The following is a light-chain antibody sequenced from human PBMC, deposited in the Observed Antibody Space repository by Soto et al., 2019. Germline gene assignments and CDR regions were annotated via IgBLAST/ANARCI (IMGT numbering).Light chain of an antibody. J-gene: IGKJ5*01. Sequence: EIVLTQSPGTLSLSPGERATLSCRASQSVSSSYLAWYQQKPGQAPRLLIYGASSRATGIPDRFSGSGSGTDFTLTISRLEPEEFAVYYGQQYGSSPVTFGQGTRLESK. CDR2: GAS. CDR1: QSVSSSY. CDR3: QQYGSSPVT. V-gene: IGKV3-20*01.